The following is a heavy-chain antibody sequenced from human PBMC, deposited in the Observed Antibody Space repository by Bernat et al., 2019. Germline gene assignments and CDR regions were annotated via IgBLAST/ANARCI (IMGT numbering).Heavy chain of an antibody. D-gene: IGHD1-26*01. CDR1: GVYISSGHW. V-gene: IGHV4-4*02. J-gene: IGHJ4*02. CDR3: ATYSGSSHQWYFDY. Sequence: QVQLQESGPGLVKPSGTLSLTCAVSGVYISSGHWWSWVRQPPGKGLEWIGEIYHSGSTNYNPSLKSRVTISVDKSENQFSLKLSSVTAADTAVYYCATYSGSSHQWYFDYWGQGTLVTVSS. CDR2: IYHSGST.